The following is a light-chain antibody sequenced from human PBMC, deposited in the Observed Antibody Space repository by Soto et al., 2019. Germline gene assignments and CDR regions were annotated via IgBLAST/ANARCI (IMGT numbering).Light chain of an antibody. V-gene: IGLV2-14*01. J-gene: IGLJ1*01. CDR2: ETS. CDR1: SSDVGAYKY. Sequence: QSALTQPASVSGSPGQSITISCTGTSSDVGAYKYVSWYKQYPGMAPKLMMYETSNRPPGVSDRFSGSKSGNTASLTISGLQAEDEADYYCSSYTTTTTTVFGTGTKVTVL. CDR3: SSYTTTTTTV.